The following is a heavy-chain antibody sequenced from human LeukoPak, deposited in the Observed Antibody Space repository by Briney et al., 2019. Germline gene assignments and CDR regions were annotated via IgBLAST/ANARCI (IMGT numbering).Heavy chain of an antibody. Sequence: PGGSLRLSCAASGFTLINYWMSWVRQAPGKGLEWVANIKQDGSEKYYVDSVKDRFTISRDNAKNSLYLQMNSLRAEDTAVYYCARDLYRIVVVPHYFDYWGQGTLVTVSS. CDR1: GFTLINYW. D-gene: IGHD3-22*01. CDR3: ARDLYRIVVVPHYFDY. CDR2: IKQDGSEK. J-gene: IGHJ4*02. V-gene: IGHV3-7*01.